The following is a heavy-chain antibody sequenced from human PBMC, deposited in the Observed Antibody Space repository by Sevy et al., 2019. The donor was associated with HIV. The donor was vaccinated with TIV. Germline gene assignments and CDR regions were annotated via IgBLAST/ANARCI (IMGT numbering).Heavy chain of an antibody. D-gene: IGHD6-6*01. J-gene: IGHJ4*02. CDR1: GGSISSGSYY. V-gene: IGHV4-61*02. CDR2: IYTSGST. Sequence: SDTLSLTCTVSGGSISSGSYYWSWIRQPAGKGLEWIGRIYTSGSTNYNPSLKSRVTISVDTSKNQFSLKLSSVTAADTAVYYCASSIAATDYYYNYWGQGTLVTVSS. CDR3: ASSIAATDYYYNY.